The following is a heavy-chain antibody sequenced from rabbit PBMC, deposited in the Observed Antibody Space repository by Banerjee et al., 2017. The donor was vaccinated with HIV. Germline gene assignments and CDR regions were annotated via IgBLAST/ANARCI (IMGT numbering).Heavy chain of an antibody. D-gene: IGHD1-1*01. J-gene: IGHJ4*01. CDR2: IYTGSGST. Sequence: QEQLEESGGDLVKPEGSLTLTCKASGFSFSSSHWICWVRQAPGKGLEWIGCIYTGSGSTYYASWAKGRFTISKTSSTTVTLQMTSLTAADTATYFCARDGGSSSGYYFNLWGPGTLVTVS. V-gene: IGHV1S45*01. CDR3: ARDGGSSSGYYFNL. CDR1: GFSFSSSHW.